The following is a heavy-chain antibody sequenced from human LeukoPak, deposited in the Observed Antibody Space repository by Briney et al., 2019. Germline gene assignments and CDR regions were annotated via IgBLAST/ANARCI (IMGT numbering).Heavy chain of an antibody. J-gene: IGHJ4*02. CDR1: GYTFTSYA. CDR2: IGGKNGNT. CDR3: ARDDCSGGGCLRSHYFDH. Sequence: ASVKVSCKASGYTFTSYAMNWVRQAPGQGLEWMGWIGGKNGNTEYTRRLQGRLTLTIDTSTTTAYMELRSLTSDDTGVYYCARDDCSGGGCLRSHYFDHWGQGTLVTVSS. V-gene: IGHV1-18*01. D-gene: IGHD2-15*01.